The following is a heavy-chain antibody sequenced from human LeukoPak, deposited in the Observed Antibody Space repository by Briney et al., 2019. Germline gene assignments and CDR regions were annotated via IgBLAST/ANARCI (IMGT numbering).Heavy chain of an antibody. V-gene: IGHV4-31*03. J-gene: IGHJ3*02. Sequence: SETLSLTCTVSGGSISSGGYYWSWIRQHPGKGLEWIGYIYYSGSTYYNPSLKSRVTISVDTSKNQFSLKLSSVTAADTAVYYCARAPVHVDRDAFDIWGQGTMVTDSS. CDR3: ARAPVHVDRDAFDI. D-gene: IGHD5-12*01. CDR2: IYYSGST. CDR1: GGSISSGGYY.